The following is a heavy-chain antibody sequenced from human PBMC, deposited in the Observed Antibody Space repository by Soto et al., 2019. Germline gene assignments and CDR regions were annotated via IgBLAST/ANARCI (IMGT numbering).Heavy chain of an antibody. D-gene: IGHD3-10*01. V-gene: IGHV3-23*01. J-gene: IGHJ4*02. CDR2: ISGSGGST. CDR3: AKGGLQASDGGTVLLWFGELLTYYFVY. Sequence: PGGSLRLSCAASGFTFSSYSMSWVRQAPGKGLEWVSAISGSGGSTYYADSVKGRFTISRDNSKNTLYLQMNSLRAEDTAVYYCAKGGLQASDGGTVLLWFGELLTYYFVYWGQGTLVTVSS. CDR1: GFTFSSYS.